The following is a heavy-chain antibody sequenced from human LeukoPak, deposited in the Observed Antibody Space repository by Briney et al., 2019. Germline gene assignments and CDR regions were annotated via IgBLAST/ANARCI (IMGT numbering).Heavy chain of an antibody. CDR2: ISSSSSYI. D-gene: IGHD3-22*01. CDR1: GFTFSSYS. V-gene: IGHV3-21*01. Sequence: GGSLRLSCAASGFTFSSYSMNWVRQAPGKGLEWVSSISSSSSYIYYADSVKGRFTITRDNAKNSLYLQMNSLRAEDTAVYYCARTEGIYYYDSSGYLYWGQGTLVTVSS. J-gene: IGHJ4*02. CDR3: ARTEGIYYYDSSGYLY.